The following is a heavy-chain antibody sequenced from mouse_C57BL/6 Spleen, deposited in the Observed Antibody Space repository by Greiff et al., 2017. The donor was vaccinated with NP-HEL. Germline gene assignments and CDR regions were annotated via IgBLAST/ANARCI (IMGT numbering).Heavy chain of an antibody. V-gene: IGHV1-15*01. CDR3: TRWGYGNYVGYFDV. D-gene: IGHD2-10*02. CDR1: GYTFTDYE. Sequence: VKLVESGAELVRPGASVTLSCKASGYTFTDYEMHWVKQTPVHGLEWIGAIDPETGGTAYNQKFKGKAILTADKSSSTAYMELRSLTSEDSAVYYCTRWGYGNYVGYFDVWGTGTTVTVSS. J-gene: IGHJ1*03. CDR2: IDPETGGT.